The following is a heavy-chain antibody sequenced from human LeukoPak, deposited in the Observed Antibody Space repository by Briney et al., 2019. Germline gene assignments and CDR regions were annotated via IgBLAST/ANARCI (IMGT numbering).Heavy chain of an antibody. Sequence: GGSLRLSCAASGFTFDDYGMSWVRQAPGKGLEWFSSISASGGNTYYADSVKGRFTISRDNSKNTLYLQMNSLRAEDTAIYYCARGGDYGVKIDYWGQGTLVTVSS. D-gene: IGHD4-17*01. CDR2: ISASGGNT. V-gene: IGHV3-23*01. J-gene: IGHJ4*02. CDR3: ARGGDYGVKIDY. CDR1: GFTFDDYG.